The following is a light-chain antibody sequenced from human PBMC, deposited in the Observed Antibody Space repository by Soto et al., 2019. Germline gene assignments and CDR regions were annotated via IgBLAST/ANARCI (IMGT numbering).Light chain of an antibody. Sequence: EIVLTQSPGTLSLSPGERATLSCRAIQSVSSSYLAWYQQKPGQAPRLLIYGASRRATGIPDRFSGSGSGTDFGLTINRLEPEDFAVYYCQEYDNWPLWTFGQGTKVDIK. V-gene: IGKV3-20*01. CDR3: QEYDNWPLWT. J-gene: IGKJ1*01. CDR1: QSVSSSY. CDR2: GAS.